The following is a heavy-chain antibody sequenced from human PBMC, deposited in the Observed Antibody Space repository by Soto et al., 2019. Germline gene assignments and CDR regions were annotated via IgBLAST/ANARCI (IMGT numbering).Heavy chain of an antibody. V-gene: IGHV4-59*01. CDR3: ARATYYDFWSGYYRPYYFDY. CDR2: IYYSGST. D-gene: IGHD3-3*01. Sequence: SETLSLTCTVSGGSISSDYWSWIRQPPGKGLEWIGYIYYSGSTNYNPSLKSRVTISVDTSKNQFSLKLSSVTAADTAVYYCARATYYDFWSGYYRPYYFDYWGQGTLVTVSS. J-gene: IGHJ4*02. CDR1: GGSISSDY.